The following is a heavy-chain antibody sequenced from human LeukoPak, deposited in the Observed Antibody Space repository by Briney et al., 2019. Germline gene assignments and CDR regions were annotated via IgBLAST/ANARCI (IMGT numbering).Heavy chain of an antibody. CDR1: GFTFTSYA. D-gene: IGHD6-19*01. Sequence: GGSLRLSCEASGFTFTSYAMHWVRQAPGKGFEWVSSISASGSGTFYTDSMNGRFTISRDNAKKTFFLQMKNLRPGDTALYYCAKGRDTSGRQNFDFWGQGTLVTVSS. CDR2: ISASGSGT. CDR3: AKGRDTSGRQNFDF. V-gene: IGHV3-23*01. J-gene: IGHJ4*02.